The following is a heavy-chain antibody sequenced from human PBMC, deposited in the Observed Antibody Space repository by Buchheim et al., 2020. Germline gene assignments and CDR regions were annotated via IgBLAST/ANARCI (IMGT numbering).Heavy chain of an antibody. V-gene: IGHV4-34*01. CDR3: ARGDYDFWSGYYPDY. Sequence: QVQLQQWGAGLLKPSETLSLTCAVYGGSFSGYYWSWIRQPPGKGLEWIGEINHSGSIKYNPSLKSRVTISVDTSKNQFSLKLSSVTAADTAVYYCARGDYDFWSGYYPDYWGQGTL. D-gene: IGHD3-3*01. J-gene: IGHJ4*02. CDR1: GGSFSGYY. CDR2: INHSGSI.